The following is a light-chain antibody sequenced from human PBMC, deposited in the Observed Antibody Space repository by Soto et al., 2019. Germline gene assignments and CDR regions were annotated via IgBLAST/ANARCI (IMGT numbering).Light chain of an antibody. J-gene: IGKJ5*01. CDR1: QSVSGSY. V-gene: IGKV3-20*01. Sequence: EIVLTQSPGTLSLSPGERATLSCRASQSVSGSYLAWYQQKPGQAPRLLIYGASSRATGIPDRFSGSGSGTDFTLTINRLEPEDFAGYYCQQYGSSPITFGQGTQLEMK. CDR3: QQYGSSPIT. CDR2: GAS.